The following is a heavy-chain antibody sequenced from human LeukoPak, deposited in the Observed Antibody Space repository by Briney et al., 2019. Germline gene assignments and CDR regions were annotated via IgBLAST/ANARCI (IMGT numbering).Heavy chain of an antibody. CDR1: GGSISSSSYY. CDR3: ARPKAYSSGPEWDY. V-gene: IGHV4-39*01. CDR2: IYYSGST. Sequence: SETLSLTCTVSGGSISSSSYYWGWIRQPPGKGLEWIGSIYYSGSTYYNPSLKSRVTISVDTSKNQFSLKLSSVTAADTAVYYCARPKAYSSGPEWDYWGQGTLVTVSS. J-gene: IGHJ4*02. D-gene: IGHD6-19*01.